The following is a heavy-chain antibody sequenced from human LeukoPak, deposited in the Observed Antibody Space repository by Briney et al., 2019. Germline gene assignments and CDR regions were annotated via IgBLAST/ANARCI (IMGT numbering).Heavy chain of an antibody. CDR2: IGAYNDNT. J-gene: IGHJ4*02. CDR3: ARAGAAVTMFFDF. V-gene: IGHV1-18*01. Sequence: SVKVSCKASGYTFSDFGITWVRQAPGQGVEWMGWIGAYNDNTNYPQKFQGRVTLTTDTSTSTAYMELRSLTSDDTALYYCARAGAAVTMFFDFWGQGTLVTVSS. D-gene: IGHD4-17*01. CDR1: GYTFSDFG.